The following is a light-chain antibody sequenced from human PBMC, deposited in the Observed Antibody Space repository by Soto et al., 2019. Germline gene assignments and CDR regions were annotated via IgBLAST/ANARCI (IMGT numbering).Light chain of an antibody. CDR2: DVS. CDR3: SSYTSDFPII. Sequence: QSALTQPASVSGSPGQSITISCTGTISDVGGYQYVSWFQQHPGKAPKLMIYDVSDRPSGVSSRFSGSKSGNTASLTISGLQSEDEADYYCSSYTSDFPIILGGRTKVTVL. V-gene: IGLV2-14*03. J-gene: IGLJ2*01. CDR1: ISDVGGYQY.